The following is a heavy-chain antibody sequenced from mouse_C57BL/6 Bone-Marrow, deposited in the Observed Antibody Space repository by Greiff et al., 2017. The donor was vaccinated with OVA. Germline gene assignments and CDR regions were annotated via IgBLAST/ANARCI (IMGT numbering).Heavy chain of an antibody. CDR3: ARRDYGNPAWFAY. CDR1: GFTFSSYG. D-gene: IGHD2-1*01. CDR2: IISGGSYT. J-gene: IGHJ3*01. V-gene: IGHV5-6*01. Sequence: EVQRVESGGDLVKPGGSLKLSCAASGFTFSSYGMSWVRQTPDKRLEWVATIISGGSYTYYPDSVKGRFTISRDNAKNTLYLQMSSLKSEDTAMYYCARRDYGNPAWFAYWGQGTRVTVSA.